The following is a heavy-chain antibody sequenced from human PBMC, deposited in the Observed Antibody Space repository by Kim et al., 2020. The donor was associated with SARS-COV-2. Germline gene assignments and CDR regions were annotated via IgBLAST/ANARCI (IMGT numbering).Heavy chain of an antibody. D-gene: IGHD1-1*01. V-gene: IGHV4-39*01. J-gene: IGHJ4*02. CDR3: ARHAYINNWSWGF. CDR1: GGSISSSSYY. CDR2: IYSSGRT. Sequence: SETLSLTCTVSGGSISSSSYYWGWIRQPPGKGLEWIGSIYSSGRTYYNPSLKSRVTISVETSKNQFSLKLSSVTAADTAVYYCARHAYINNWSWGFWGQGTLITVSS.